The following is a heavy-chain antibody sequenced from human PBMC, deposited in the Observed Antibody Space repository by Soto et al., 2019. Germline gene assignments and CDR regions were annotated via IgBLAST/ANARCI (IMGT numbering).Heavy chain of an antibody. Sequence: QVQLQQWGAGLLKPSETLSLTCAVYGGSFSGYYWSWIRQPPGKGLEWIGEINHSGSTNYNPSLKXRXTXXVDTSKNQFSLKLSSVTAADTAVYYCARGHPTFGYWGQGTLVTVSS. V-gene: IGHV4-34*01. CDR1: GGSFSGYY. CDR3: ARGHPTFGY. CDR2: INHSGST. J-gene: IGHJ4*02.